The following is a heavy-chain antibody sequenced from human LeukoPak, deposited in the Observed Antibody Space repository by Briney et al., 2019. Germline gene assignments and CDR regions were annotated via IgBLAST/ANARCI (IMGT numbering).Heavy chain of an antibody. CDR2: IWYDGSNK. CDR3: ARDLVRGTLVTERYYYGMDV. CDR1: GFTFSSYG. J-gene: IGHJ6*02. D-gene: IGHD3-9*01. V-gene: IGHV3-33*01. Sequence: PGGSLRLSCAASGFTFSSYGMHWVRQAPGKGLEWVAVIWYDGSNKYYADSVKGRFTISRDNSKNTLYLQMNSLRAEDTAVYYCARDLVRGTLVTERYYYGMDVWGQGTTVTVSS.